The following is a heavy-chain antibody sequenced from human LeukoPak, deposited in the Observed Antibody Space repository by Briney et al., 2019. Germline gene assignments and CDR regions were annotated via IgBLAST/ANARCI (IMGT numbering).Heavy chain of an antibody. CDR2: INYSGST. CDR3: ASELVSTDDFDP. D-gene: IGHD2-2*01. V-gene: IGHV4-59*01. CDR1: GGSISSYY. Sequence: SETLSLTCSVPGGSISSYYWTWIPQPPGKGLEWIEHINYSGSTNSKPSLQSRVIITVDTSKNEFSLRLRSVTAADKAVYYCASELVSTDDFDPWGQGTLVTVSS. J-gene: IGHJ5*02.